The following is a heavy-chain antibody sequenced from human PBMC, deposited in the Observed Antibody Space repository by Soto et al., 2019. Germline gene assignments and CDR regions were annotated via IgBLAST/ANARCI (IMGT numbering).Heavy chain of an antibody. D-gene: IGHD2-15*01. CDR1: GYIFIDYW. Sequence: GESLKISCKASGYIFIDYWVGWVRQMPGKGLEWMGIVYPRDSDTRYSPSFQGQVTISADRSTGTAFLQWRSLKASDTALYYCARPPLPGYSIHFNSWGQGTLVTVSS. CDR2: VYPRDSDT. CDR3: ARPPLPGYSIHFNS. J-gene: IGHJ4*02. V-gene: IGHV5-51*01.